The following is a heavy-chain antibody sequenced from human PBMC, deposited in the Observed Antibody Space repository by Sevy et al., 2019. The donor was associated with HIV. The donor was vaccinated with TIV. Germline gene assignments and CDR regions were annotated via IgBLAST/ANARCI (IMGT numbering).Heavy chain of an antibody. CDR1: GFAFSDYA. CDR2: VSYDGSNT. CDR3: ARFPPQRAFDI. V-gene: IGHV3-30-3*01. Sequence: GGSLRLSCEAFGFAFSDYAMHWVRQVPGKGLEWLAVVSYDGSNTSYADSVKGRFTFSRDNSKNTLYLQMNSLRRDDTAVFYCARFPPQRAFDIWGQGTTVTVSS. J-gene: IGHJ3*02.